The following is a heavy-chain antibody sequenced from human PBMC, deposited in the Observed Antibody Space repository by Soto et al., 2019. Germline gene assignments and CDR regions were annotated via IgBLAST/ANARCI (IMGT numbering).Heavy chain of an antibody. CDR2: ISAYNGNT. Sequence: GPVKVSCKASGYTFTSYGISWVRQAPGQGLEWMGWISAYNGNTNYAQKLQGRVTMTTDTSTSTAYMELRSLRSDDTAVYYCATVGGKQLVWYYYYGMDVWGQGTTVTVSS. J-gene: IGHJ6*02. CDR1: GYTFTSYG. CDR3: ATVGGKQLVWYYYYGMDV. V-gene: IGHV1-18*01. D-gene: IGHD6-13*01.